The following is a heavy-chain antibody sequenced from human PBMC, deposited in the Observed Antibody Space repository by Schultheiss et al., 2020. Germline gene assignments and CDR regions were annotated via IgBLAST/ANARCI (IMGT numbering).Heavy chain of an antibody. V-gene: IGHV3-64*04. Sequence: GGSLRLSCSASGFTFSSYAMHWVRQAPGKGLEYVSAISSNGGSTYYADSVKGRFTISRDNSKNTLYLQMNSLRAEDTAVYYCARVNSSSWYEGWFDPWGQGTLVTVSS. J-gene: IGHJ5*02. D-gene: IGHD6-13*01. CDR3: ARVNSSSWYEGWFDP. CDR1: GFTFSSYA. CDR2: ISSNGGST.